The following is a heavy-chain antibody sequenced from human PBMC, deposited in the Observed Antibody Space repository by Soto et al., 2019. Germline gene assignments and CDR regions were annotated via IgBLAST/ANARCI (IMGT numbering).Heavy chain of an antibody. Sequence: KPSETLSLTCAVSGGSIISSNWWNWVRQPPGKGLEWIGEIYHSGSTYYKPSLKSRVAMSVDTSKNQFSLKLTSATAADTAVYYCARRDWSGSTSHFYFDYWGQGVLVT. D-gene: IGHD3-9*01. CDR2: IYHSGST. CDR3: ARRDWSGSTSHFYFDY. CDR1: GGSIISSNW. J-gene: IGHJ4*02. V-gene: IGHV4-4*02.